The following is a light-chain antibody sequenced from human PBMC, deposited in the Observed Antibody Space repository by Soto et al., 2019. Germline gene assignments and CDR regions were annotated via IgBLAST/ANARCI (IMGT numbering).Light chain of an antibody. CDR3: QQYNNWPRT. Sequence: EIRLTQSPATLSLSTGERATLSCRASQSVNINYFAWYQQKSGQAPRLLIYGASTRATGIPARFSGSGSGTEFTLTISSLQSEDFAVYYCQQYNNWPRTFGQGTKVAIK. J-gene: IGKJ1*01. CDR2: GAS. V-gene: IGKV3-15*01. CDR1: QSVNIN.